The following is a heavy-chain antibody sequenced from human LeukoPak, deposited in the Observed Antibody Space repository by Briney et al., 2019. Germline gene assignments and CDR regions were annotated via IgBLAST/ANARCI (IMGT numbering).Heavy chain of an antibody. CDR1: GFTFSSYG. J-gene: IGHJ4*02. Sequence: GGSLRLSCAASGFTFSSYGMHWVRQAPGKGLEWVAVIWYDGSNKYYADSVKGRFTISRDNSKNTLYLQMNSLRAEDTAVYYCARNQVQGGVDYFDYWGQGTLVTVSS. CDR2: IWYDGSNK. V-gene: IGHV3-33*01. CDR3: ARNQVQGGVDYFDY. D-gene: IGHD2-15*01.